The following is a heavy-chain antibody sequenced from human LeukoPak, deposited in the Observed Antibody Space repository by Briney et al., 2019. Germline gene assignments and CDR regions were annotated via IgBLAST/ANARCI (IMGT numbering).Heavy chain of an antibody. Sequence: RPGGSLRLSCAASGFTFSDYYMSWIRQAPGKGLEWVSYISSSGSTIYYADSVKGRFTISRDNAKNSLYLQMNSLRAEDTAVYYCARGGGGWSGYYKAKTDAFDIWGQGTMVTVSS. CDR3: ARGGGGWSGYYKAKTDAFDI. V-gene: IGHV3-11*04. CDR2: ISSSGSTI. CDR1: GFTFSDYY. D-gene: IGHD3-3*01. J-gene: IGHJ3*02.